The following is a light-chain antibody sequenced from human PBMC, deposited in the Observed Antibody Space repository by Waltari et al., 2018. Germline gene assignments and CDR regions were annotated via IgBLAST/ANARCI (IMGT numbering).Light chain of an antibody. CDR2: GAS. Sequence: EIVLTQSPGTLPLSPGERATLSCRASQSVNRALAWYQQKPGQAPRLLIYGASNRATGIPDRFSGSGSGTDFSLIISRLEPEDFAVYYCQHYVSLPVTFGQGTKVEIK. CDR3: QHYVSLPVT. CDR1: QSVNRA. V-gene: IGKV3-20*01. J-gene: IGKJ1*01.